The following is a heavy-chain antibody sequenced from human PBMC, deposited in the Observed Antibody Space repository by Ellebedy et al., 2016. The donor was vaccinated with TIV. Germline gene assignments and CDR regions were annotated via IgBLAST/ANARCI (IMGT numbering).Heavy chain of an antibody. V-gene: IGHV1-2*06. CDR1: GYSFTTYF. CDR3: ARAYYYDSIAYYFDS. J-gene: IGHJ4*02. D-gene: IGHD3-22*01. Sequence: ASVKVSCKTSGYSFTTYFLHWVRQAPGQGLEWMGRINPNSGDTTYAQKFLGRVTLTRDTSISTAYMGLSRLRSDDTAIYYCARAYYYDSIAYYFDSWGQGTLVTVSS. CDR2: INPNSGDT.